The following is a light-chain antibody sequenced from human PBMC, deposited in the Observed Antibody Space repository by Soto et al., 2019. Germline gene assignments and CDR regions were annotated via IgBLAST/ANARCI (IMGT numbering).Light chain of an antibody. CDR2: AAS. Sequence: DIQMTQSPSSLSASVGDRVTITCRASQGISNYLAWYQQKPGKVPKLLIYAASTLQSGVPSRFSGSGYGTDFTLTISSLQPEDVATYYCQKYNSAPPWTVGQGTKVEIK. J-gene: IGKJ1*01. CDR1: QGISNY. CDR3: QKYNSAPPWT. V-gene: IGKV1-27*01.